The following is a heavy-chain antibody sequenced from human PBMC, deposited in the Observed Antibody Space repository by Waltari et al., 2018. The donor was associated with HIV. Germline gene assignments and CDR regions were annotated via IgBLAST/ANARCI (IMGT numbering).Heavy chain of an antibody. CDR3: ARAVSPNWFDP. Sequence: QVQLVQSGSELKKPGASVKVSCKASGYSFTTYSINWVRQAPGQGLEWMGWIKPNTGNPTYAQGFTGRFVFSLDTSVSTAYLQISSLKAEDTAVYYCARAVSPNWFDPWGQGTLVAVSS. CDR2: IKPNTGNP. V-gene: IGHV7-4-1*02. J-gene: IGHJ5*02. CDR1: GYSFTTYS.